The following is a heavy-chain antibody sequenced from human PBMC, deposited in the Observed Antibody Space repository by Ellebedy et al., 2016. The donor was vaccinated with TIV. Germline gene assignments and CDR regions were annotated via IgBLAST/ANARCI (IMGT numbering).Heavy chain of an antibody. J-gene: IGHJ4*02. CDR1: GYNFTSYD. Sequence: AASVKVSCKASGYNFTSYDINWVRQATGQGLEWMGWMNPNSGNTGSAQKFQGRVTMTRDSSISTAYMELSSLRSEDTAVYYCGRGRGYASTGRVYYFDYWGQGSLVTVSS. V-gene: IGHV1-8*01. D-gene: IGHD2-15*01. CDR2: MNPNSGNT. CDR3: GRGRGYASTGRVYYFDY.